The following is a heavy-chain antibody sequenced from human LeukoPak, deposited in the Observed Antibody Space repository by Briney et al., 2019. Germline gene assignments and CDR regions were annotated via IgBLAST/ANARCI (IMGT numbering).Heavy chain of an antibody. V-gene: IGHV1-2*02. Sequence: GASVKVSCKASGYTFTGYYMHWVRQAPGQGLEWMGWINPNSGGTNYAQKFQGRVTMTRDTSISTAYMELSRLRSDDTAVYYCARDSDYYDSSGYDMYYFDYWGQGTLVTVSS. CDR2: INPNSGGT. D-gene: IGHD3-22*01. CDR1: GYTFTGYY. J-gene: IGHJ4*02. CDR3: ARDSDYYDSSGYDMYYFDY.